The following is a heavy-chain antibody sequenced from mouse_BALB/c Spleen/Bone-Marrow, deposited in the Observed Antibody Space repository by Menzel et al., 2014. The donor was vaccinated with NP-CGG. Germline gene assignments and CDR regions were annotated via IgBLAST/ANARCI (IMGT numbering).Heavy chain of an antibody. CDR2: INPSTGYT. V-gene: IGHV1-7*01. CDR3: ARYDGYEAY. CDR1: GHTFTSYW. J-gene: IGHJ3*01. Sequence: SGAELAKPGASVKMSCKASGHTFTSYWMHWVKQRPGQGLEWMGYINPSTGYTEYNQKFKDKATLTADKSSSTAYMQLSSLTSEDSAAYYCARYDGYEAYWGQGTLVTVSA. D-gene: IGHD2-3*01.